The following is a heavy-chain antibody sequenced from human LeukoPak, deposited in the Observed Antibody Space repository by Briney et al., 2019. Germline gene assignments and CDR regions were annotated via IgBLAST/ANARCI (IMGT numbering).Heavy chain of an antibody. J-gene: IGHJ5*02. CDR2: ISWNSGSI. D-gene: IGHD6-13*01. CDR1: GFTFDDYA. CDR3: AKDVSSSWDPQKTNWFDP. V-gene: IGHV3-9*01. Sequence: PGRSLRLSCAASGFTFDDYAMHWVRRAPGKGLEWVSGISWNSGSIGYADSVKGRFTISRDNAKNSLYLQMNSLRAEDTALYYCAKDVSSSWDPQKTNWFDPWGQGTLVTVSS.